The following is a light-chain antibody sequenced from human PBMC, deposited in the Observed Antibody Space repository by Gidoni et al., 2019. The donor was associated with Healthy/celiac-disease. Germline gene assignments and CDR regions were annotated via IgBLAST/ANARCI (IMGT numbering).Light chain of an antibody. Sequence: EIVLTQSPATLSLSPGERATLSCRASQSVSSYLAWYQQKPGQAPRLLIYDASNRATGIPARFSGSWSGTDFTLTISSLEPEDFAVYYCQQRSNWPPMYTFGQRTKLEIK. V-gene: IGKV3-11*01. CDR3: QQRSNWPPMYT. CDR1: QSVSSY. J-gene: IGKJ2*01. CDR2: DAS.